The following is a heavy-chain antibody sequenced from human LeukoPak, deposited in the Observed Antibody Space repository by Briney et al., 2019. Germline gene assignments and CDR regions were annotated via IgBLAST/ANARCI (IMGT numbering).Heavy chain of an antibody. CDR1: GFTSSSYA. CDR3: VKDPKYYDILTGTHYFDY. V-gene: IGHV3-64D*09. J-gene: IGHJ4*02. CDR2: ISSNGGST. Sequence: PGGSLRLSCSASGFTSSSYAMHWVRQAPGKGLEYVSAISSNGGSTYYADSVKGRFTISRDNSKNTLYLQMSSLTAEDTAVYYCVKDPKYYDILTGTHYFDYWGQGTLVTVSS. D-gene: IGHD3-9*01.